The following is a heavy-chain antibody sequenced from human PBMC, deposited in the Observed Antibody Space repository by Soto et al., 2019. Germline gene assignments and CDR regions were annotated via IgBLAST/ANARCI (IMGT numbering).Heavy chain of an antibody. CDR2: IYYSGST. Sequence: PSETLSLTCTVSGGSISSGDYYWTWIRQPPGKGLEWIGYIYYSGSTYYNPSLKSRVTISVDTSKNQFSVKLSSVTAADTAVYYCARVGHINWFDLWGQGTLVTVSS. D-gene: IGHD2-21*01. CDR3: ARVGHINWFDL. CDR1: GGSISSGDYY. J-gene: IGHJ5*02. V-gene: IGHV4-30-4*01.